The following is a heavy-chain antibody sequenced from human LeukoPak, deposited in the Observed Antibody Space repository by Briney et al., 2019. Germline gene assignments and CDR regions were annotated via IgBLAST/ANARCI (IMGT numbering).Heavy chain of an antibody. D-gene: IGHD2-2*01. CDR1: GDSIHSFY. J-gene: IGHJ4*02. Sequence: SSETLSLTCTVSGDSIHSFYWSWVRQPPGKGLEWIGYIYYSGSTNYNPSLKSRITISVDTSKNQFSLRLSSVTAADTAIYYCARVYCTNTICFLLGDYWGQGTPVTVSS. CDR3: ARVYCTNTICFLLGDY. CDR2: IYYSGST. V-gene: IGHV4-59*08.